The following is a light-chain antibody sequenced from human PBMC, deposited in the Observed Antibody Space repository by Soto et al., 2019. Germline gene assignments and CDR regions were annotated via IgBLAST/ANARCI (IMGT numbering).Light chain of an antibody. CDR2: GVS. CDR1: QSVSNSH. J-gene: IGKJ4*01. Sequence: EIVLTQSPSTLSLSPGERATLSCRASQSVSNSHLAWHQQKPGQAPRLLIFGVSNRAAGIPDRFSGSGSGTDFTLTIYRLEPEDYAVYYCQQYDKSPLTFGGGTKVEIK. V-gene: IGKV3-20*01. CDR3: QQYDKSPLT.